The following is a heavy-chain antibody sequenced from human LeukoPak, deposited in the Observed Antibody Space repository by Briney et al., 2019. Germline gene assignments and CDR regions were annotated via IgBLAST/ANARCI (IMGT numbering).Heavy chain of an antibody. CDR3: AKSNGYGLIDI. J-gene: IGHJ3*02. Sequence: GSLRLSCEVSGFTFSTFAMNWVRQPPGKALEWIGNIFYSGSTYYSPSLKSRVTISLDTSRNQFSLKLNSVTAADTAVYYCAKSNGYGLIDIWGQGTMVTVSS. V-gene: IGHV4-59*12. D-gene: IGHD3-22*01. CDR1: GFTFSTFA. CDR2: IFYSGST.